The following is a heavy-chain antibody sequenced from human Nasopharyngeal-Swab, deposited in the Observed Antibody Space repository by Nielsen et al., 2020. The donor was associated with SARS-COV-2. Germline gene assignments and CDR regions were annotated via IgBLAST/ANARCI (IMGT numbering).Heavy chain of an antibody. V-gene: IGHV3-53*01. Sequence: GGSLRLSCAASGVTVSSNYMSWVRQAPGKGLEWVSVIYSGGSTYYADSVKGRFTISRDNSKNTLYLQMNSLRAEDTAVYYCARETVAGTRPDYWGQGTLVTVSS. D-gene: IGHD6-19*01. J-gene: IGHJ4*02. CDR2: IYSGGST. CDR1: GVTVSSNY. CDR3: ARETVAGTRPDY.